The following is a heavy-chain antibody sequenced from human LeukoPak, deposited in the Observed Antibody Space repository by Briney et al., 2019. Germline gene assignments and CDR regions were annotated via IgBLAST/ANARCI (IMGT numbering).Heavy chain of an antibody. V-gene: IGHV1-2*02. Sequence: ASVKVSCKASGYTFTGYYMHWVRQAPGQGLEWMGWINPNSGGTNYAQKFQGRVTITADESTSTAYMELSSLRSEDTAVYYCARDQDSSSWRPFDYWGQGTLVTVSS. CDR1: GYTFTGYY. CDR3: ARDQDSSSWRPFDY. D-gene: IGHD6-13*01. CDR2: INPNSGGT. J-gene: IGHJ4*02.